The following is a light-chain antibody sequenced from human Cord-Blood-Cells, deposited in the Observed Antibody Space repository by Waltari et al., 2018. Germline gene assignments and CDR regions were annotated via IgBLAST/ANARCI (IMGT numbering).Light chain of an antibody. CDR1: QGISSY. V-gene: IGKV1-8*01. Sequence: RLAPPPSSFSASTGVRVTITCRASQGISSYLAWYQQKPGKAPKLLIYAASTLQSGVPSRFSGSGSGTDFTLTISCLQSEDFATYYCQQYYSYPTFGQGTKVEIK. J-gene: IGKJ1*01. CDR2: AAS. CDR3: QQYYSYPT.